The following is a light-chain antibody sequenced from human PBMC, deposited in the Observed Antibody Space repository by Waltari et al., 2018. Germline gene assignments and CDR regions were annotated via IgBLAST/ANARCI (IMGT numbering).Light chain of an antibody. Sequence: FLTQAPDTLSLSPGEKATLYCRSSQSVSRSRLAGYQHQPGQAPRLLMSAATNRATGIPDRFSGSGSGTDFSLSISRVEPEDLAVYYCQQYSSSVMYTFGQGTKLEIK. J-gene: IGKJ2*01. CDR3: QQYSSSVMYT. V-gene: IGKV3-20*01. CDR1: QSVSRSR. CDR2: AAT.